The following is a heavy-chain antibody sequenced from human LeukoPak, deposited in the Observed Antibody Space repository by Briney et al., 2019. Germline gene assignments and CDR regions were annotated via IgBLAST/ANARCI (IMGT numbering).Heavy chain of an antibody. CDR2: INHSGST. Sequence: SETLSLTCAVYGGSFSVYYLSWIRQPPGKGLEPIGEINHSGSTNYNPSLKSRVTITVDTSKNQFSLKLSSVTTADTAVYYCARPNGDSYGYGDAFDIWGQGTMVTVSS. D-gene: IGHD5-18*01. V-gene: IGHV4-34*01. CDR1: GGSFSVYY. J-gene: IGHJ3*02. CDR3: ARPNGDSYGYGDAFDI.